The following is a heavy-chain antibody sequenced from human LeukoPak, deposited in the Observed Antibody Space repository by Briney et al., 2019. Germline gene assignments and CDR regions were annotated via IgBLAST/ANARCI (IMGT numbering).Heavy chain of an antibody. CDR2: ISSISTYI. CDR3: ARDVPVATIYPLDY. CDR1: GFTFSSYS. J-gene: IGHJ4*02. Sequence: GGSLRLSCAASGFTFSSYSMNWVRQAPGKGLEWVSSISSISTYIYYAYSVKVRFTISRDNAKKSLYLQMNSLRGEDTAVYYCARDVPVATIYPLDYWGQGTLVTVSS. D-gene: IGHD5-12*01. V-gene: IGHV3-21*01.